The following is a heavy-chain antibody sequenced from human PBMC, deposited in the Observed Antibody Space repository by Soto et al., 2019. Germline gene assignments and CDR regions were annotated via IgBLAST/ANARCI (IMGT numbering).Heavy chain of an antibody. Sequence: QVQLQQSGPGLVKPSQTLSLSCTVSGASITSSDFYWTWIRQPPGNGLEWVGYIHYTGSTYYHPSIKSRLTISIDTSKNRFSLNLSSVTSTDTAIYDCAMRFLDRKGLDPWGQGTLVTVSS. D-gene: IGHD3-3*01. CDR3: AMRFLDRKGLDP. J-gene: IGHJ5*02. CDR2: IHYTGST. CDR1: GASITSSDFY. V-gene: IGHV4-30-4*01.